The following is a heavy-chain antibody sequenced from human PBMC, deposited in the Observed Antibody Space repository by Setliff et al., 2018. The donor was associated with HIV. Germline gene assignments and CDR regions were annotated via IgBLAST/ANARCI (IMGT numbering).Heavy chain of an antibody. V-gene: IGHV3-21*04. J-gene: IGHJ4*02. D-gene: IGHD7-27*01. CDR1: GFTFSSYT. CDR2: ISSSSYYI. CDR3: TRSNWGSTPDFDY. Sequence: PGGSLRLSCAASGFTFSSYTMNWVRQAPGKGLEWVSSISSSSYYIYYADSVKGRFTISRDNAKESLYLQMNSLRAEDTAVYYCTRSNWGSTPDFDYWGQGTMVTVSS.